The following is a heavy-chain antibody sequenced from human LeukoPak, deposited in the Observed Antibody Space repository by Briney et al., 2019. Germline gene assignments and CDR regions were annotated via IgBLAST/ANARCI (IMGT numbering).Heavy chain of an antibody. V-gene: IGHV4-39*07. D-gene: IGHD3-10*01. CDR2: IYYNEST. J-gene: IGHJ6*03. Sequence: SETLSLTCTVSGGSVSSSDYYWGWIRQPPGKGLEWIGSIYYNESTYYNPSLRSRVTISVDTSKNQFSLKLSSVTAADTAVYYGCAGLGGPIYYYYYFMDVWGKGTTVTVSS. CDR1: GGSVSSSDYY. CDR3: CAGLGGPIYYYYYFMDV.